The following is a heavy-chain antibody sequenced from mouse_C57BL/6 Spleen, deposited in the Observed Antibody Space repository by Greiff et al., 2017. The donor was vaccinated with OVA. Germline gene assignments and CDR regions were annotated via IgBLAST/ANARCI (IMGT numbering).Heavy chain of an antibody. Sequence: EVKLVESGGGLVKPGGSLKLSCAASGFTFSDYGMHWVRQAPEKGLEWVAYISSGSSTIYYADTVKGRFTISRDHAKNTLFLQMTSLRSEDTAMYYCARRQRRPLYAMDYWGQGTSVTVSS. CDR2: ISSGSSTI. CDR3: ARRQRRPLYAMDY. CDR1: GFTFSDYG. V-gene: IGHV5-17*01. D-gene: IGHD3-2*02. J-gene: IGHJ4*01.